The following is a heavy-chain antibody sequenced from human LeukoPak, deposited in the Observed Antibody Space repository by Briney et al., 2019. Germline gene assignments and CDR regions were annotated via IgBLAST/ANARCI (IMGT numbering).Heavy chain of an antibody. CDR2: ISAYNGNT. V-gene: IGHV1-18*01. CDR1: GYTITSYG. J-gene: IGHJ6*03. Sequence: ASVKVSCKASGYTITSYGISWVRQAPGQGLEWMGWISAYNGNTNYAQKLQGRVTMTTDTSTSTAYMELRSLRSDDTAVYYCARETELQPSDYMDVWGKGTTVTVSS. D-gene: IGHD1-26*01. CDR3: ARETELQPSDYMDV.